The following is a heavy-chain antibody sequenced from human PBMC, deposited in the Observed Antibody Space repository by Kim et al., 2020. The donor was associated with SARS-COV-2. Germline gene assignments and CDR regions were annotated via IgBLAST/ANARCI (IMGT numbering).Heavy chain of an antibody. D-gene: IGHD2-2*01. CDR2: ISYSGSS. Sequence: SETLSLTCSVSGGSIRSGGKFWTWIRQHPAKGLEWIGYISYSGSSHYSPSLRSRVSISLQTSENQFSLELTSVTAADTAVYYCARGQPLDYWGQGILVTVSS. V-gene: IGHV4-31*03. CDR3: ARGQPLDY. CDR1: GGSIRSGGKF. J-gene: IGHJ4*02.